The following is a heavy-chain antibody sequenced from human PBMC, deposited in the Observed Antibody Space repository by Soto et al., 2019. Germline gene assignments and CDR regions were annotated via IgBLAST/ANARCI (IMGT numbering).Heavy chain of an antibody. D-gene: IGHD4-17*01. CDR3: ARHARTYGDYYFDY. CDR1: GFTFSSHW. CDR2: IKQEGSDK. J-gene: IGHJ4*02. Sequence: EVQLVESGGGSVQPGGSLRLSCATSGFTFSSHWMSWVRHAPGKGLEWVAYIKQEGSDKYYVDSVEGRFTISRDNAKNSLYLQMSPLRAEDTAVYYCARHARTYGDYYFDYWGQGTLVTVSS. V-gene: IGHV3-7*01.